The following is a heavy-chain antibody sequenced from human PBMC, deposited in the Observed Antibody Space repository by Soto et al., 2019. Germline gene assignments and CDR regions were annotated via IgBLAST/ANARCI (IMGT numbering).Heavy chain of an antibody. V-gene: IGHV5-10-1*01. CDR1: GYSFTSYW. Sequence: GESLKISCKGSGYSFTSYWNSWVRQMPGKGLEWMGRMDPSDSYTNYSPSFQGHVTISADKSISTAYLQLSSLKASDTAMYYCARMDCSSTSCYTSAYWGQGTLVTV. CDR2: MDPSDSYT. CDR3: ARMDCSSTSCYTSAY. D-gene: IGHD2-2*02. J-gene: IGHJ4*02.